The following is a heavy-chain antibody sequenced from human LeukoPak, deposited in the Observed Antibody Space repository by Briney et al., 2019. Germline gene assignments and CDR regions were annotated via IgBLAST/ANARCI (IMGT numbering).Heavy chain of an antibody. V-gene: IGHV4-39*01. D-gene: IGHD6-13*01. CDR2: IYYSGST. CDR1: GGSISISSYY. J-gene: IGHJ4*02. Sequence: SETLSLTRTVSGGSISISSYYWGWIRQPPGKGLEWIGSIYYSGSTYYNPSLKSRVTISVDTSKNQFSLKVSSVTAADTAVYYCARLGGAAAAGIIDYWGQGTLVTVSS. CDR3: ARLGGAAAAGIIDY.